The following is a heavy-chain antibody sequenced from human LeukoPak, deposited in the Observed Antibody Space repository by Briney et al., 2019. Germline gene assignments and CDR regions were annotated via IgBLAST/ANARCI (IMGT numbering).Heavy chain of an antibody. J-gene: IGHJ6*03. V-gene: IGHV4-34*01. D-gene: IGHD6-19*01. Sequence: MPSETLSLTCAVYGGSFSGYYWSWIRQPPGKGLEWIGEINHSGSTNYNPSLKSRVTMSVDTSKNQFSLKLSSVTAAATAVYYCAREFTAVAGRFWGYYYYYMDVWGKGTTVTVSS. CDR1: GGSFSGYY. CDR3: AREFTAVAGRFWGYYYYYMDV. CDR2: INHSGST.